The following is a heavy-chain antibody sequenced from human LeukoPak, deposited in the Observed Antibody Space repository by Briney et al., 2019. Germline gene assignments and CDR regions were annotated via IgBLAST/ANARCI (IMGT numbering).Heavy chain of an antibody. CDR2: INTDGTVT. CDR1: GFTFSKYW. CDR3: ATKQWLAPPPDS. V-gene: IGHV3-74*01. D-gene: IGHD6-19*01. J-gene: IGHJ4*02. Sequence: GGSLRLSCAASGFTFSKYWMLWVRQAPGKGLESVSRINTDGTVTTYADSVKGGFTVSRDNADNTMFLQMNSVRDEDTAVYYCATKQWLAPPPDSWGQGTPVTVSS.